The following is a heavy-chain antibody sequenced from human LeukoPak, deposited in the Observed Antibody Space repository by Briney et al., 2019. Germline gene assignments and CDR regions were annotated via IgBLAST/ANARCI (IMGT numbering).Heavy chain of an antibody. D-gene: IGHD5-18*01. V-gene: IGHV4-4*07. Sequence: SETLSLTCTVSGGSISSYYWSWIRQPAGKGLEWIGRIYTSGSTNYNPSLKSRVTISVDTSKNQFSLKLSSVTAADTAVYYCARDRGSEYIYADNPAVPYMDVWGKGTTVTVSS. J-gene: IGHJ6*03. CDR1: GGSISSYY. CDR2: IYTSGST. CDR3: ARDRGSEYIYADNPAVPYMDV.